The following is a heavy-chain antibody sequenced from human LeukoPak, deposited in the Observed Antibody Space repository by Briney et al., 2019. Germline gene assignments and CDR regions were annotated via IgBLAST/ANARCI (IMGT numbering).Heavy chain of an antibody. J-gene: IGHJ6*02. CDR3: VREVAVSGTENEAFNV. Sequence: GGSLRLSCAASGFSFSNYAMHWVRQAPGKGLEWVAVISFDGTNKYYADSVKGRLTISRDNSENTLHLQMNSLRAEDTAVYFCVREVAVSGTENEAFNVWGPGTTVTVSS. V-gene: IGHV3-30-3*01. CDR2: ISFDGTNK. CDR1: GFSFSNYA. D-gene: IGHD6-19*01.